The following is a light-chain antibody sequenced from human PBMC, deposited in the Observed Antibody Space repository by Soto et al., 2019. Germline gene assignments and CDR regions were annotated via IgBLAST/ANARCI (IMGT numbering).Light chain of an antibody. CDR1: RSVTDTY. CDR3: QQYGSSPVT. Sequence: DIVLTQSPGTLSLSVGERAALSCRASRSVTDTYLAWYQQKPGQAPRLIIYGTSIKATGISDRFTGSGSGTDFTLTISRLAPEDFAVYYCQQYGSSPVTFGGGTRVEI. V-gene: IGKV3-20*01. J-gene: IGKJ4*01. CDR2: GTS.